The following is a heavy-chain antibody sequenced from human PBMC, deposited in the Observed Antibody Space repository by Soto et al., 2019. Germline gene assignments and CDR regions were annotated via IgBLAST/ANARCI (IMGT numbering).Heavy chain of an antibody. CDR2: IKSKTDGGTT. V-gene: IGHV3-15*01. CDR3: TTARPENYYYYGMDV. J-gene: IGHJ6*02. CDR1: GFTFSNDW. Sequence: GGSLRLSCAASGFTFSNDWMSWVRQAPGKGLEWVGRIKSKTDGGTTDYAAPVKGRFTISRDDSKNTLYLQMNSLKTEDTAVYYCTTARPENYYYYGMDVWGQGTTVTVSS. D-gene: IGHD6-6*01.